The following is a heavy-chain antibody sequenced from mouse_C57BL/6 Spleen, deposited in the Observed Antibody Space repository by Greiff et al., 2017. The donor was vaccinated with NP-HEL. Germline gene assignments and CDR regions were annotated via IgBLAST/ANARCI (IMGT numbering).Heavy chain of an antibody. V-gene: IGHV1-76*01. Sequence: VQLVESGAELVRPGASVKLSCKASGYTFTDYYINWVKQRPGQGLEWIARIYPGSGNTYYNEKFKGKATLTAEKSSSTAYMQLSSLTSEDSAVYFCARSGDYYGRGYAMDYWGQGTSVTVSS. J-gene: IGHJ4*01. D-gene: IGHD1-1*01. CDR2: IYPGSGNT. CDR3: ARSGDYYGRGYAMDY. CDR1: GYTFTDYY.